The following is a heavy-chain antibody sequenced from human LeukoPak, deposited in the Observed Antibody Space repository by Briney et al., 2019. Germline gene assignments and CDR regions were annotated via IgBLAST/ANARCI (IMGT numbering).Heavy chain of an antibody. CDR3: ARPYDSSGYQYFFDY. D-gene: IGHD3-22*01. CDR1: GYTFTTYG. CDR2: ISGHNGST. V-gene: IGHV1-18*01. Sequence: ASVTVSCKASGYTFTTYGISWVRQAPGQGLEWMGWISGHNGSTNYAQKFQGRVTMTTDTSTSTGYMELRSLRSEDTAVYYCARPYDSSGYQYFFDYWGQGTLVTVSS. J-gene: IGHJ4*02.